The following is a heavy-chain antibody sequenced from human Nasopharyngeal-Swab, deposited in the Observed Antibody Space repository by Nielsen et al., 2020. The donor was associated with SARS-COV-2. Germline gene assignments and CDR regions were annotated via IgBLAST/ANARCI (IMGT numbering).Heavy chain of an antibody. D-gene: IGHD5-18*01. CDR2: ISSSSSTV. CDR3: ARRDTAMVLTDY. J-gene: IGHJ4*02. V-gene: IGHV3-48*02. Sequence: WIRQPPGKGLEWVSYISSSSSTVYYADSVKGRFTISRDNAKNSLYLQMNSLRDEDTAVYYCARRDTAMVLTDYWGQGTLVTVSS.